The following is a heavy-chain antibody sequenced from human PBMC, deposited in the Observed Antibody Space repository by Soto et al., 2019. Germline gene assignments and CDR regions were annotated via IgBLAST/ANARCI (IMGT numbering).Heavy chain of an antibody. CDR3: ARGDSTDCSNGVCSFFYNHDMDV. V-gene: IGHV1-2*04. CDR1: GYSFADYH. D-gene: IGHD2-8*01. Sequence: SVKVSCKASGYSFADYHIHWVRQAPVQGLEWLGRINPKSGGTSTAQKFQGWVTMTTDTSISTASMELTRLTSDDTAIYYCARGDSTDCSNGVCSFFYNHDMDVWGQGTTVTVSS. CDR2: INPKSGGT. J-gene: IGHJ6*02.